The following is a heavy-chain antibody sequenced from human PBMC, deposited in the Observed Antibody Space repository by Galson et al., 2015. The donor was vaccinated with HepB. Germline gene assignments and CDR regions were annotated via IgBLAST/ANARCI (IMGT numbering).Heavy chain of an antibody. CDR1: GYTFTSYA. Sequence: SVKVSCKASGYTFTSYAMHWVRQAPGQRLEWMGWINAGNGNTKYSQKFQGRVTITRDTSASTAYMELSSLRSEDTAVYCCASGIAVAGTGGMDVWGQGTTVTVSS. CDR3: ASGIAVAGTGGMDV. CDR2: INAGNGNT. V-gene: IGHV1-3*01. D-gene: IGHD6-19*01. J-gene: IGHJ6*02.